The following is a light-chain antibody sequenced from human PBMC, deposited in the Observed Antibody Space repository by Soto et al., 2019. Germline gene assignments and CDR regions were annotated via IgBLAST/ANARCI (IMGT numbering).Light chain of an antibody. Sequence: EIVLTQSPGTLSLSPGERATLSCRSSQSVSNNYLAWYQQKSGQAPRLLIYGASSRATGIPDRFSGSGSGTDFTLTISRLEPEDLAVYYCQQYCSSPLTFGQGTKLEIK. CDR3: QQYCSSPLT. CDR2: GAS. CDR1: QSVSNNY. J-gene: IGKJ2*01. V-gene: IGKV3-20*01.